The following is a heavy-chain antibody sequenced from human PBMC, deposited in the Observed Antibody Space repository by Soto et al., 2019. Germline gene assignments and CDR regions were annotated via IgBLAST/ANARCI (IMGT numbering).Heavy chain of an antibody. CDR3: ARDGRGGLDY. J-gene: IGHJ4*02. D-gene: IGHD3-16*01. Sequence: SETRSITCTVSGGSMNRYSWTWIRQPPGKGLEWIGCIFYSGSTYYNPSLKSRVTISVDTSKNQYSLKLSSVTAADTAVYYCARDGRGGLDYWGQGTLVTASS. CDR2: IFYSGST. CDR1: GGSMNRYS. V-gene: IGHV4-59*12.